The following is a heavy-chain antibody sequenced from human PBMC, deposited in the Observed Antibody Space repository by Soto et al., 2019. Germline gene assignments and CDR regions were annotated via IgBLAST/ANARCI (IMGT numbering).Heavy chain of an antibody. CDR2: IGSRTSDI. V-gene: IGHV3-21*01. J-gene: IGHJ3*02. Sequence: GGSLRLSCAASGFTLSCHTMNWVRQAPGKGLEWVSFIGSRTSDIYYADSVKGRFTISRDNAKNSLYLDLTRLRAEDTAVYFCVRAYYDTSGYPNTFDMWGQGTMVTVSS. CDR3: VRAYYDTSGYPNTFDM. D-gene: IGHD3-22*01. CDR1: GFTLSCHT.